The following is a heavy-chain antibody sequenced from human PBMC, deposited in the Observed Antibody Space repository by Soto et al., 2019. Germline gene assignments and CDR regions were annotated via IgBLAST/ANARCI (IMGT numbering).Heavy chain of an antibody. CDR3: AREGLTGTIGLYYYYGLDV. CDR1: GGSISSYY. CDR2: IDYSGST. Sequence: QVQLQESGPGLVKPSETLSLTCTVSGGSISSYYWNWIRQPPGKGLEWIGYIDYSGSTNYNSSRKSRATIAVDTSKNPFSLKLSSVTAADTAVYYWAREGLTGTIGLYYYYGLDVWGQGTTVTVSS. V-gene: IGHV4-59*01. J-gene: IGHJ6*02. D-gene: IGHD1-7*01.